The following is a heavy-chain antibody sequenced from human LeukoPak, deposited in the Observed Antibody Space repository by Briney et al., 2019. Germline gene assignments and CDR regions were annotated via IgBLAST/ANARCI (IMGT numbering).Heavy chain of an antibody. CDR3: ARECSGGSCYSGSDY. V-gene: IGHV3-21*01. D-gene: IGHD2-15*01. CDR2: ISSSSSYI. J-gene: IGHJ4*02. CDR1: GFTFSRYN. Sequence: PGRSLRLSCAASGFTFSRYNMNWVRQAPGKGLEWVSCISSSSSYIHYADSVKGRFTISRDNAKNSLYLQMNSLRAEDMAVYYCARECSGGSCYSGSDYWGQGTLVTVSS.